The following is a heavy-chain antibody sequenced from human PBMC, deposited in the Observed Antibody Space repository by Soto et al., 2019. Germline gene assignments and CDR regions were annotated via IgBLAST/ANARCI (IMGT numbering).Heavy chain of an antibody. V-gene: IGHV4-34*01. CDR2: INHSGST. Sequence: PSETLSLTCAVYGGSFSGYYWGWIRQPPGKGLEWIGEINHSGSTNYNPSLKSRVTISVDTSRNQFSLKLSSVTAADTAVYYCGRHPTKTIIRYYATHYFDSWGQGTLVTVSS. J-gene: IGHJ4*02. CDR1: GGSFSGYY. D-gene: IGHD3-10*01. CDR3: GRHPTKTIIRYYATHYFDS.